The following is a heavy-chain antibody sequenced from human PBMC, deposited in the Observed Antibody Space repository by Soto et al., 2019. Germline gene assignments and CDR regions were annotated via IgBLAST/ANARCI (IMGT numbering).Heavy chain of an antibody. CDR2: ISSSGTGI. Sequence: QVQLVESGGGSVKPGGSLRLSCAASGFTFSDYYMTWIRQAPGKGLEWVSYISSSGTGINYADSVKGRFTISRDNAKNSLYLQMSSLGAEDTALYYCARAYSDAFDIWGQGTMVTVSS. CDR3: ARAYSDAFDI. CDR1: GFTFSDYY. J-gene: IGHJ3*02. D-gene: IGHD2-15*01. V-gene: IGHV3-11*01.